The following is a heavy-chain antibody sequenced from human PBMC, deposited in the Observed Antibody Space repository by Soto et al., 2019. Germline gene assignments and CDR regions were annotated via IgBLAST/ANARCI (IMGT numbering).Heavy chain of an antibody. D-gene: IGHD3-16*01. Sequence: SETQSLTCTVSGFSISSGDYYWSWLRQPPGKGLEWIGYIYYSGSTYYNPSLKSRVTISVDTSKNQFSLKLSSVTAADTAVYYCARQWGKQWDYWGQGTLVTVSS. V-gene: IGHV4-30-4*01. CDR2: IYYSGST. CDR1: GFSISSGDYY. CDR3: ARQWGKQWDY. J-gene: IGHJ4*02.